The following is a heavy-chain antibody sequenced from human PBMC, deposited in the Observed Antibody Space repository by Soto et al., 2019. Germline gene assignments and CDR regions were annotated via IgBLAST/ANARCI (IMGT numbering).Heavy chain of an antibody. D-gene: IGHD4-4*01. CDR3: ASTPRFPLTTPVPSYYMDV. CDR2: ISSSSSTI. Sequence: TGGSLRLSCAASGFTFSSYSMNWVRQAPGKGLEWVSYISSSSSTIYYADSVKGRFTISRDNAKNSLYLQMNSLRAEDTAVYYCASTPRFPLTTPVPSYYMDVWGKGTTVTVSS. V-gene: IGHV3-48*01. CDR1: GFTFSSYS. J-gene: IGHJ6*03.